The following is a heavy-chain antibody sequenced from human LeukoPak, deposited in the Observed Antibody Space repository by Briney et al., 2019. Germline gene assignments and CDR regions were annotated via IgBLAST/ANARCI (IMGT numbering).Heavy chain of an antibody. V-gene: IGHV4-39*01. CDR2: IYYSGST. Sequence: SETLSLTCTVSGGSISSSSYYWGWIRQPPGKGLEWIGSIYYSGSTCYNPSLKSRVTISVDTSKNQFSLKLSSVTAADTAVYYCARQVIAAAGNDYWGQGTLVTVSS. CDR3: ARQVIAAAGNDY. D-gene: IGHD6-13*01. J-gene: IGHJ4*02. CDR1: GGSISSSSYY.